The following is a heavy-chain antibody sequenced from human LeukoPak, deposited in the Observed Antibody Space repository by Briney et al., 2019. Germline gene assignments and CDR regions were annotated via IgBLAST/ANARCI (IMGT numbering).Heavy chain of an antibody. CDR2: ISYDGSNK. D-gene: IGHD6-19*01. V-gene: IGHV3-30*03. CDR1: GFTFSSYG. Sequence: AGRSLILSCAASGFTFSSYGMHWVRQAPGKGLEWVAVISYDGSNKYYADSVKGRFTISRDNSKNTLYLQMNSLRAEDTAVYYCASAVAGTGGPFDYWGQGTLVTVSS. CDR3: ASAVAGTGGPFDY. J-gene: IGHJ4*02.